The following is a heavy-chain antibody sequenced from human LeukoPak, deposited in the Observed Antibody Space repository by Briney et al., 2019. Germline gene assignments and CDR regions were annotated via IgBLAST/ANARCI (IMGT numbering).Heavy chain of an antibody. CDR3: ARNFDS. V-gene: IGHV4-34*01. J-gene: IGHJ5*01. Sequence: PSETLSLTCAVYGASFSGDYWSWIRQPPGKGLEWIGDINESGSTNYHPSLKSRVTMSVDTSNNHFSVRLTSLTAADTAVYYCARNFDSWGQGTLVTVSS. CDR1: GASFSGDY. CDR2: INESGST.